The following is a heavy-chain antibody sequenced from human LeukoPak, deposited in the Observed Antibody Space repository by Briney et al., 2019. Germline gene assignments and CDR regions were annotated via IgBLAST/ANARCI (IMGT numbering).Heavy chain of an antibody. D-gene: IGHD5-12*01. CDR3: ARVGGYSGYGWGYYMDV. CDR1: GYTFTSYG. Sequence: ASVNVSCKASGYTFTSYGISWVRQAPGQGPEWMGWISAYNGNTNYAQKLQGRVTMTTDTSTSTAYMELRSLRSDDTAVYYCARVGGYSGYGWGYYMDVWGKGTTVTVSS. J-gene: IGHJ6*03. V-gene: IGHV1-18*01. CDR2: ISAYNGNT.